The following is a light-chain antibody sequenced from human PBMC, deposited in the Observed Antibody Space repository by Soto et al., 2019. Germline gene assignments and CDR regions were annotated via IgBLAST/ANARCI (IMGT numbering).Light chain of an antibody. Sequence: DIQMTQTPCSLSASVGDRVTITCRASQSISSYLNWYQQKPGKAPKLLIYAASSLQSGVPSRFSGSESGTDFTLTISSLQPEDFATYYCQPSYSSPLTFGGGTKVEIK. J-gene: IGKJ4*01. CDR2: AAS. CDR1: QSISSY. V-gene: IGKV1-39*01. CDR3: QPSYSSPLT.